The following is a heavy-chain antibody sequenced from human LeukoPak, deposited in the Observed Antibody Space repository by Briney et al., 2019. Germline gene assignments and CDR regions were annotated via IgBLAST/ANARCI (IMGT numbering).Heavy chain of an antibody. CDR2: IDSGGST. Sequence: PGGSLRLSCAASGFTVSSNYMSWVRQAPGKGLEWVSVIDSGGSTYYADSVKGRFTISRDNSKNTLYLQMNSLRAEDTAVYYCARDSLYSWGYDYWGQGTLVTVSS. CDR3: ARDSLYSWGYDY. V-gene: IGHV3-66*02. CDR1: GFTVSSNY. D-gene: IGHD1-20*01. J-gene: IGHJ4*02.